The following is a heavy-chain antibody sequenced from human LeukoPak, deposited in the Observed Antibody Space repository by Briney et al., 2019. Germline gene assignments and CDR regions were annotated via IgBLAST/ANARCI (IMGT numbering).Heavy chain of an antibody. CDR3: AKRSGSYGPFDY. V-gene: IGHV3-23*01. J-gene: IGHJ4*02. Sequence: PGGSLRLSCAASGFTFTSYAMTWVRQAPGKGLEWVSALSGSGGSTYYADSVKGRFTISRDNSKNTLYLQMNSLRADDTAVYYCAKRSGSYGPFDYWGRGILVTVSS. D-gene: IGHD3-10*01. CDR2: LSGSGGST. CDR1: GFTFTSYA.